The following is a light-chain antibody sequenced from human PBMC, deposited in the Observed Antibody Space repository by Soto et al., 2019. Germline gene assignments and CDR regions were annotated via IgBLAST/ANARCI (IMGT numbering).Light chain of an antibody. Sequence: QSALTQPPSVSGAPGQRVAISCTGSSSNIGAGFDVHWYQHLPGTAPKLLIFGNTNRPSGVSNRFSGSKSGNTASLTISGLQAEDEADYYCCSYAGSSTYVFGTGTRSPS. CDR3: CSYAGSSTYV. CDR2: GNT. J-gene: IGLJ1*01. V-gene: IGLV1-40*01. CDR1: SSNIGAGFD.